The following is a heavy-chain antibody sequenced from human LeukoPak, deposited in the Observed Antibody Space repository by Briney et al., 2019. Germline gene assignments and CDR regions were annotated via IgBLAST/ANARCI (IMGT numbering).Heavy chain of an antibody. CDR1: GFTFSNYW. J-gene: IGHJ4*02. CDR2: INSDGSST. Sequence: PGGSLRLSCAASGFTFSNYWMHWVRQGPGKGLVWVSRINSDGSSTSYADSVKGRFTISRDNAKNTLYLQMNSLRAADTAVYYCATKDYGGKPIFDYWGQGTLVTVSS. D-gene: IGHD4-23*01. V-gene: IGHV3-74*01. CDR3: ATKDYGGKPIFDY.